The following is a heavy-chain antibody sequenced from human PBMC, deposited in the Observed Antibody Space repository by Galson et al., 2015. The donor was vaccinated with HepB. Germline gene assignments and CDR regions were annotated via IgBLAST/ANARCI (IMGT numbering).Heavy chain of an antibody. CDR2: IDWGDDK. CDR1: GFSLTTTGMC. V-gene: IGHV2-70*01. J-gene: IGHJ4*02. D-gene: IGHD6-19*01. Sequence: PALVKPTQTLTLTCTFSGFSLTTTGMCVSWIRQPPGKAPEWLALIDWGDDKYDDDKYYNTSLKTWLAISKDTSKNQVVLTMTNMDPVDTATYYCARATPGIAVAGRGAYFFDYWGQGILVTVSA. CDR3: ARATPGIAVAGRGAYFFDY.